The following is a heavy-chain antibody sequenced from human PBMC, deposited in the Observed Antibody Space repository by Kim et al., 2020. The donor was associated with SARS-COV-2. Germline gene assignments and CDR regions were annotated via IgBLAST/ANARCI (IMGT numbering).Heavy chain of an antibody. V-gene: IGHV3-48*02. J-gene: IGHJ5*02. Sequence: GRFTISRDNAKNSLFLQMNSLRDEDTAVYYCARAWVTYHYDSHGAAWIDPWGQGTLVTVSS. CDR3: ARAWVTYHYDSHGAAWIDP. D-gene: IGHD3-22*01.